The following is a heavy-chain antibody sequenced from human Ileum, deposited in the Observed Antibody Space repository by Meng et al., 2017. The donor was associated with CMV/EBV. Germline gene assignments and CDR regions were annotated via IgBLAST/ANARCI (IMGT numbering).Heavy chain of an antibody. J-gene: IGHJ3*01. CDR1: GYTFTTYY. D-gene: IGHD4-11*01. V-gene: IGHV1-2*02. Sequence: ASVKVSCKASGYTFTTYYVHWLRQAPGQGLEWMGWINHNGGATKYAQNFQCRVTLTRDTSISTVQMELSSLRPDDTAVYYCAKAQYLPEDVFNYWGQGTVVTVSS. CDR3: AKAQYLPEDVFNY. CDR2: INHNGGAT.